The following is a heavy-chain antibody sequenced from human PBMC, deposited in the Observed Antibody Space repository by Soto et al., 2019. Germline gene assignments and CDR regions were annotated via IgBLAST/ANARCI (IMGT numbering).Heavy chain of an antibody. CDR1: GFTFSSYA. Sequence: GGSLRLSCAASGFTFSSYAMSWVRQAPGKGLEWVSAISGSGGSTYYADSVKGRFTISRDNSKNTLYLQMNSLRAEDTAVYYCAKGYYDSSCYYYEVSPGAFDIWGQGTMVTVSS. D-gene: IGHD3-22*01. CDR3: AKGYYDSSCYYYEVSPGAFDI. J-gene: IGHJ3*02. CDR2: ISGSGGST. V-gene: IGHV3-23*01.